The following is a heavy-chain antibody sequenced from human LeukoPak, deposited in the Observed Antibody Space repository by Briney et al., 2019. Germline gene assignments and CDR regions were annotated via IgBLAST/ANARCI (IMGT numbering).Heavy chain of an antibody. CDR2: FDPEDGET. Sequence: GASVKVPCKVSGYTLTELSMHWVRQAPGKGLEWMGGFDPEDGETICAQKFQGRVTMTEDTSTDTAYMELSSLRSEDTAVYYCATQGGSGYGPPDYWGQGTLVTVSS. J-gene: IGHJ4*02. CDR3: ATQGGSGYGPPDY. D-gene: IGHD3-22*01. V-gene: IGHV1-24*01. CDR1: GYTLTELS.